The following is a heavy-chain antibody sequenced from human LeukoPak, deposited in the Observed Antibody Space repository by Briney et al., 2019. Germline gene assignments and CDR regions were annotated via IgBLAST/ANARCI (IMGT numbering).Heavy chain of an antibody. V-gene: IGHV4-39*02. CDR3: ARDNDAFDI. CDR1: GGSISSSSYY. J-gene: IGHJ3*02. CDR2: IYYSGST. Sequence: SETLSLTCTVSGGSISSSSYYWGWIRQPPGKGLEWIGSIYYSGSTYYNPSLKSRVTISVDTSKNQFSLKLSSVTAADTAVYYCARDNDAFDIWGQGTMVTVSS.